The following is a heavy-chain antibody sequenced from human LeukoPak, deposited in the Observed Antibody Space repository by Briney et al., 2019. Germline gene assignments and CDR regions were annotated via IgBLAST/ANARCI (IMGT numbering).Heavy chain of an antibody. CDR1: GGFLSGYY. V-gene: IGHV4-34*01. CDR2: INHSGST. J-gene: IGHJ3*02. D-gene: IGHD2-2*01. Sequence: PSETLSLTCAVYGGFLSGYYWSWIRQPPGKGLEWIGEINHSGSTNYNPSLKSRVTISVDTSKNQFSLKLSSVTAADTAVYYCARRVVVPAAAKMAAFDIWGQGTMVTVSS. CDR3: ARRVVVPAAAKMAAFDI.